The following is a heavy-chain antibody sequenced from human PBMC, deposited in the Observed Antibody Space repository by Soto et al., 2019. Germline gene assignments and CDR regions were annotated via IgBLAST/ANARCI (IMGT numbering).Heavy chain of an antibody. Sequence: QVQLVESVGGVVQPGRSLRLSCAASGFTFSSYAMHWVRQAPGKGLEWVAVISYDGSNKYYADSVKGRFTISRDNSKNTLYLQMNSLRAEDTAVYYCARDKLPRSGYDFGIFDYWGQGTLVTVSS. J-gene: IGHJ4*02. V-gene: IGHV3-30-3*01. CDR1: GFTFSSYA. CDR2: ISYDGSNK. CDR3: ARDKLPRSGYDFGIFDY. D-gene: IGHD5-12*01.